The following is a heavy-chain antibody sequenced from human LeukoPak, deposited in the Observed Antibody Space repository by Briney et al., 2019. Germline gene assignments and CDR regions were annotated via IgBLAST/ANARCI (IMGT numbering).Heavy chain of an antibody. CDR1: GFTFSSYA. CDR2: ISYDGSNK. D-gene: IGHD3-10*01. CDR3: ARGGIMTVAFDI. J-gene: IGHJ3*02. Sequence: GGSLRLSCAASGFTFSSYAMHWVRQAPGKGLEWVAVISYDGSNKYYADSVKGRFTISRDNSKNTLYLQMNSLRAEDTAVYYCARGGIMTVAFDIWGQGTMVTVSS. V-gene: IGHV3-30*04.